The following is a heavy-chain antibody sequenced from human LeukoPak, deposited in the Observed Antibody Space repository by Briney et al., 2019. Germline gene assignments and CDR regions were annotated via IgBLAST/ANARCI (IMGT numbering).Heavy chain of an antibody. CDR2: IYYSGSA. V-gene: IGHV4-59*08. J-gene: IGHJ3*02. D-gene: IGHD2-21*02. CDR1: GGSIRNYY. CDR3: ARGTVTASMKAFDI. Sequence: SETLSLTCTVSGGSIRNYYWSWIRQPPGKGLEWIGYIYYSGSANYKPSLKDRVTISVDTPKNQFSLNLRSVTAADTAVYYCARGTVTASMKAFDIWGQGTMVTVSS.